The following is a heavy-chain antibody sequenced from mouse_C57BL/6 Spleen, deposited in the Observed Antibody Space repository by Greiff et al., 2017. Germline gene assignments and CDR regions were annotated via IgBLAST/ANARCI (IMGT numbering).Heavy chain of an antibody. CDR3: ARSRVLRSYFDY. D-gene: IGHD1-1*01. J-gene: IGHJ2*01. CDR1: GYAFTNYL. CDR2: INPGSGGT. V-gene: IGHV1-54*01. Sequence: QVQLKESGAELVRPGTSVKVSCKASGYAFTNYLIEWVKQRPGQGLEWIGVINPGSGGTNYNEKFKGKATLTADKSSSTAYMQLSTLTSEDSAVYFCARSRVLRSYFDYWGQGTTLTVSS.